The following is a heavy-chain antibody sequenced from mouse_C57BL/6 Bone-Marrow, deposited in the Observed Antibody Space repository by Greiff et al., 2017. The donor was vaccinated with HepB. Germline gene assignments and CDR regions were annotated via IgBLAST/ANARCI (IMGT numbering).Heavy chain of an antibody. CDR2: IYPRDGST. D-gene: IGHD1-1*01. CDR1: GFTFTDHT. V-gene: IGHV1-78*01. Sequence: QVQLQQSDAVLVKPGASVKISCMVSGFTFTDHTIHWMKQRPEQGLEWIGYIYPRDGSTKYNEKFKVKATLTADKSSSTAYMQLNSLTSEDSAVYVCAKGRYYGSSLDYWGQGTTLTVAS. CDR3: AKGRYYGSSLDY. J-gene: IGHJ2*01.